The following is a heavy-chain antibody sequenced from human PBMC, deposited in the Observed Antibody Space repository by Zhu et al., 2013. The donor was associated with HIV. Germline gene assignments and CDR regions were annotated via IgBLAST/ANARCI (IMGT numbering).Heavy chain of an antibody. Sequence: QVQLVQSGAEVKKPGASVKVSCKASGYTVTNYYMHWVRQAPGQGLEWMGILNPSSGSAIYAQRFRGRVIMTRDTSTNTGYMELSSLRSEDTAVYYCVRGGVPVWLGSEVHFYYAMDVVGQGTTVTVSS. J-gene: IGHJ6*02. CDR2: LNPSSGSA. D-gene: IGHD2-2*01. CDR3: VRGGVPVWLGSEVHFYYAMDV. CDR1: GYTVTNYY. V-gene: IGHV1-46*03.